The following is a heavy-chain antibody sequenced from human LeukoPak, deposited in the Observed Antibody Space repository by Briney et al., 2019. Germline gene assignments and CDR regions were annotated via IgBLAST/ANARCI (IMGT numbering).Heavy chain of an antibody. V-gene: IGHV1-69*01. CDR1: GGTFSSYA. D-gene: IGHD4-17*01. CDR3: ARDSPTVTPRVFQH. J-gene: IGHJ1*01. CDR2: ISAYNGNT. Sequence: SVKVSCKASGGTFSSYAISWVRQAPGQGLEWMGWISAYNGNTNYAQKLQGRVTITADESTSTAYMELSSLRSEDTAVYYCARDSPTVTPRVFQHWGQGTLVTVSS.